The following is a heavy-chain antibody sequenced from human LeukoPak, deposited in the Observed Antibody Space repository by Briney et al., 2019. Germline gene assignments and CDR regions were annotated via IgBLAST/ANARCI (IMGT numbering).Heavy chain of an antibody. CDR1: GYTFSIYG. D-gene: IGHD3-10*01. J-gene: IGHJ3*02. V-gene: IGHV1-2*02. CDR3: ARASMVRGVIDAFDI. CDR2: INPNSGGT. Sequence: GASVKVSCKASGYTFSIYGISWVRQAPGQGLEWMGWINPNSGGTNYAQKFQGRVTMTRDTSISTAYMELSRLRSDDTAVYYCARASMVRGVIDAFDIWGQGTMVTVSS.